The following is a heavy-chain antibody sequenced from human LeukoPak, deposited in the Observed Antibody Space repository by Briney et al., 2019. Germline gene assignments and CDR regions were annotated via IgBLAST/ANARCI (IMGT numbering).Heavy chain of an antibody. Sequence: PGGSLRHSCAASGFTFSSYGMHWVRQAPGKGLEWAAVISYDGSNKYYADSVKGRFTISRDNSKNTLYLQMNSLRAEDTAVYYCAKDLSPRENYYDSSGYLGAFDIWGQGTMVTVSS. J-gene: IGHJ3*02. CDR3: AKDLSPRENYYDSSGYLGAFDI. CDR2: ISYDGSNK. CDR1: GFTFSSYG. D-gene: IGHD3-22*01. V-gene: IGHV3-30*18.